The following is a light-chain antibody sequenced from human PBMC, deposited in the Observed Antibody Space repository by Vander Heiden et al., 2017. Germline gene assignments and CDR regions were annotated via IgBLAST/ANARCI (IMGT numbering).Light chain of an antibody. Sequence: IVLPQSPGTLSLSPGERATLSCRASPSVSSSYLAWYQQKPGEAPRRLIYGASSRATGIPDRFSGSGSGTDFTLTISRLEPEDFAVYYCQQYGSSPWTFGQGTKVEIK. J-gene: IGKJ1*01. CDR2: GAS. V-gene: IGKV3-20*01. CDR1: PSVSSSY. CDR3: QQYGSSPWT.